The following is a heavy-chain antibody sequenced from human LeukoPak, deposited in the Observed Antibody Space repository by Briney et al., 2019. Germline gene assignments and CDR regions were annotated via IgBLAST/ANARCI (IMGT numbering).Heavy chain of an antibody. V-gene: IGHV4-4*07. CDR2: IYTSGST. CDR1: GGSICSYY. CDR3: AKATLRGYSYGYDY. J-gene: IGHJ4*02. D-gene: IGHD5-18*01. Sequence: SETLSLTCTVSGGSICSYYWSWIRQPAGKGLEWIGRIYTSGSTNYNPSLKSRVTISVDTSKNQFSLKLSSVTAADTAVYYCAKATLRGYSYGYDYWGQGTLVTVSS.